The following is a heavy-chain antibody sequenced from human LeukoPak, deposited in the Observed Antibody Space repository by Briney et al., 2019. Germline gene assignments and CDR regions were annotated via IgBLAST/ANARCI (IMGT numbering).Heavy chain of an antibody. CDR1: GYTFTSYG. CDR2: ISAYNGNT. J-gene: IGHJ3*02. D-gene: IGHD4-23*01. Sequence: VASVKVSCTASGYTFTSYGISWVRQAPGQGLEWMGWISAYNGNTNYAQKLQGRVTMTTDTSTSTAYMELRSLRSDDTAVYYCARDRTRNRPLCGGNSGDAFDIWGQGTMVTVSS. V-gene: IGHV1-18*01. CDR3: ARDRTRNRPLCGGNSGDAFDI.